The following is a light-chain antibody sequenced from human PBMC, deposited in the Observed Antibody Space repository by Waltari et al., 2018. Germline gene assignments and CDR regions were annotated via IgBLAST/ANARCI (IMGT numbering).Light chain of an antibody. CDR3: HQYASSPLT. V-gene: IGKV3-20*01. CDR1: QGVGKNY. J-gene: IGKJ4*01. CDR2: GAS. Sequence: EIVLTQSPGTLSLSPGERATLASRASQGVGKNYLAWFQQKPGQAPRLLIHGASNGAPGIPDRFSGSGSGTDFTLTISRLEPEDFAVYYCHQYASSPLTFGGGTAVEIK.